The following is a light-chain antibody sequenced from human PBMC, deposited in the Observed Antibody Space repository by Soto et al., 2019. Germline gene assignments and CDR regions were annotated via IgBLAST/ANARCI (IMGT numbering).Light chain of an antibody. CDR1: SGSIASNY. J-gene: IGLJ2*01. CDR2: EDN. CDR3: QSYDTINHHVV. V-gene: IGLV6-57*04. Sequence: FMLTQPHSVSESPGKTVTISCTRSSGSIASNYVQWYQQRPGSAPTTVIYEDNQRPSGVPDRFSGSIDSSSNSASLTISGLKTEDEADYYCQSYDTINHHVVFGGGTKVTVL.